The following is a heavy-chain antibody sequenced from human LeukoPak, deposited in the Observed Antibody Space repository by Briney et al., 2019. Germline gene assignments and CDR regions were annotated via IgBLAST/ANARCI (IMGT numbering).Heavy chain of an antibody. J-gene: IGHJ4*02. CDR1: GGSISSYY. CDR3: ARATYGSVFFDY. Sequence: SETLSLTCTVSGGSISSYYWSWIRQPLGKGLEWIGYIYSSGSTNYNPSLKSRVTISVDTSKNQFSLKLSSVTAADTALYYCARATYGSVFFDYWGQGTLVTVSS. CDR2: IYSSGST. V-gene: IGHV4-59*01. D-gene: IGHD4-17*01.